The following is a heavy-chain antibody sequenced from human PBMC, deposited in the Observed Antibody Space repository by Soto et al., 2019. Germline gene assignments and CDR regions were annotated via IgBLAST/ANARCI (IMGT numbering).Heavy chain of an antibody. D-gene: IGHD3-10*01. Sequence: QPGGSLRLSCAASGFICSSYDMSWVRQAPGKGLEWVSTILVGGSTHYEDSVKGRFTISRDRPKNQFSLKLSSVTAADTAVYYCARDRSYYGSGSYYTLYGMDVWGQGTTVTVSS. V-gene: IGHV3-23*01. CDR3: ARDRSYYGSGSYYTLYGMDV. J-gene: IGHJ6*02. CDR1: GFICSSYD. CDR2: ILVGGST.